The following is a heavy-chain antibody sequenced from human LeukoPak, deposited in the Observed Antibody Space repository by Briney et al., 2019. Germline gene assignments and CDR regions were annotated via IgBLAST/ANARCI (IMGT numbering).Heavy chain of an antibody. D-gene: IGHD1-26*01. CDR3: AKDRRIVGATSGVDY. CDR2: ISSSSSYI. V-gene: IGHV3-21*01. Sequence: PGGSLRLSCAASGFTFSSYSMNWVRQAPGKGLEWVSSISSSSSYIYYADSVKGRFTISRDNAKNSLYLQMNSLRAEDTAVYYCAKDRRIVGATSGVDYWGQGTLVTVSS. J-gene: IGHJ4*02. CDR1: GFTFSSYS.